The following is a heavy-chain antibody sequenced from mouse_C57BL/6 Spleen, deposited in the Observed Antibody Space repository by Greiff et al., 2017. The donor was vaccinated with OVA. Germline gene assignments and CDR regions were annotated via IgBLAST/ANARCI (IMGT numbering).Heavy chain of an antibody. CDR3: ARTAQGFAY. J-gene: IGHJ3*01. Sequence: EVQLVESGGGLVKPGGSLKLSCAASGFTFSDYGMHWVRQAPEKGLEWVAYISSGSSTIYYADTVKGRFTISRDNAKNTLFLQMTSLRSEDTAMYYCARTAQGFAYWGQGTLVTVSA. CDR1: GFTFSDYG. D-gene: IGHD3-2*02. V-gene: IGHV5-17*01. CDR2: ISSGSSTI.